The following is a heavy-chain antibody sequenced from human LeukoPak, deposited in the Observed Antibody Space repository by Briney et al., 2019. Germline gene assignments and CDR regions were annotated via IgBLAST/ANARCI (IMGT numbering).Heavy chain of an antibody. Sequence: EASVKVSCKASGGTFSSYAISWARQAPGQGLEWMGGIIPIFGTANYAQKFQGRVTITADESTSTAYMELSSLRSEDTAVYYCARTVIPEYYFDYWGQGTLVTVSS. V-gene: IGHV1-69*13. D-gene: IGHD4-11*01. CDR2: IIPIFGTA. J-gene: IGHJ4*02. CDR3: ARTVIPEYYFDY. CDR1: GGTFSSYA.